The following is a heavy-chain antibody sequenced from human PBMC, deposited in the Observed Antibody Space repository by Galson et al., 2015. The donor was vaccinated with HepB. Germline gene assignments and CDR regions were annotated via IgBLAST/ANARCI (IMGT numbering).Heavy chain of an antibody. D-gene: IGHD1-26*01. CDR3: ARVIFSGSYLDWFDP. V-gene: IGHV3-23*01. J-gene: IGHJ5*02. CDR1: GFTFSSYA. CDR2: ISGSASST. Sequence: SLRLSCAASGFTFSSYAMTWVRQAPGKGLEWVSSISGSASSTYYADSVKGRFTISRDNSKNTLYLQMNSLRAEDTAMYYCARVIFSGSYLDWFDPWGQRTLVTVSS.